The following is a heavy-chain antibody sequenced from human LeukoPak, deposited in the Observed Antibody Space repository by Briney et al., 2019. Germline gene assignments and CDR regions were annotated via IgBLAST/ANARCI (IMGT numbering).Heavy chain of an antibody. J-gene: IGHJ4*02. Sequence: SETLSLTCTVSGGSISSHYWSWIRQPPGKGLEWIGYIYYSGSTNYNPSLKSRVTISVDTSKNQFSLKLSSVTAADTAVYYCARLRCLEWLPNFDYWGQGTLVTVSS. CDR3: ARLRCLEWLPNFDY. V-gene: IGHV4-59*11. CDR1: GGSISSHY. CDR2: IYYSGST. D-gene: IGHD3-3*01.